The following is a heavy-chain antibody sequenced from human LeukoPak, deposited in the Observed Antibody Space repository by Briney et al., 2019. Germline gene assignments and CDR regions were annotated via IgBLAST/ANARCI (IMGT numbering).Heavy chain of an antibody. D-gene: IGHD6-19*01. CDR2: ISGRGGST. Sequence: GGSLRLSCAASGFTFSSYAMTWVRQAPGKGLEWVSVISGRGGSTYYADSVKGRFTISRDNSKNTLYLQMNSLRADDTAVYYCAKSSGWFLDYWGQGTLVTVSS. V-gene: IGHV3-23*01. CDR1: GFTFSSYA. J-gene: IGHJ4*02. CDR3: AKSSGWFLDY.